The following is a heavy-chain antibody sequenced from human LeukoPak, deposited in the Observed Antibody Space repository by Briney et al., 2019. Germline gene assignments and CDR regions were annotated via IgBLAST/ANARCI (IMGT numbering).Heavy chain of an antibody. CDR1: GGSISSSNYY. J-gene: IGHJ4*02. CDR2: IFYTGNS. V-gene: IGHV4-39*01. D-gene: IGHD6-6*01. CDR3: RASRPGGLDY. Sequence: SETLSLTCTVSGGSISSSNYYWGWIRQPPGKGLEWVGSIFYTGNSYYNPSLKSRVTISGDTAKSQVSLKLSSLTAADTAVYYCRASRPGGLDYWGQGTLVTVSS.